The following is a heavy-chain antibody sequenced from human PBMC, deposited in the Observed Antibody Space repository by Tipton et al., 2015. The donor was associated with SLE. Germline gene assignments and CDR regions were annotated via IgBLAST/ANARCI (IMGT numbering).Heavy chain of an antibody. CDR1: GYSISSGYY. Sequence: TLSLTCAVSGYSISSGYYWGWIRQPPGKGLEWIGGIYHSGSTYYNPSLKSRVTISVDTSKNQFSLKLSSVTAADTAVYYCARDQAVAGSYYFDYWGQGTLVTVSS. CDR3: ARDQAVAGSYYFDY. V-gene: IGHV4-38-2*02. J-gene: IGHJ4*02. CDR2: IYHSGST. D-gene: IGHD6-19*01.